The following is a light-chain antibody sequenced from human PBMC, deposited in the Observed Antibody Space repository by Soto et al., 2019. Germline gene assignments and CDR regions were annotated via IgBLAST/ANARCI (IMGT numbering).Light chain of an antibody. CDR2: DVN. J-gene: IGLJ2*01. V-gene: IGLV2-14*03. Sequence: QSALTQPASVSASPGQSITIFCTGTSSDVGAYNYVSWYQQHPGKAPKLMIFDVNNRPSGVSNRFSGSKSGNTASLTISGLQAEDEADYYCSSYTRSSTLAFGVGTKVTVL. CDR3: SSYTRSSTLA. CDR1: SSDVGAYNY.